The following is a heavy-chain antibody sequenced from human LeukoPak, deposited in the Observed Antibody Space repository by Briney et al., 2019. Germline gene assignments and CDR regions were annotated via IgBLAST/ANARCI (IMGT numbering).Heavy chain of an antibody. CDR2: IKQDGSEK. V-gene: IGHV3-7*01. CDR3: ARDDSSGWSLYYYYYYGMDV. CDR1: GFTFSSYW. Sequence: GGSLRLSCAASGFTFSSYWISWVRQAPGKGLEWVANIKQDGSEKYYVDSVKGRFTISRDNAKNSLYLQMNSLRAEDTAVYYCARDDSSGWSLYYYYYYGMDVWGQGTTVTVSS. D-gene: IGHD6-19*01. J-gene: IGHJ6*02.